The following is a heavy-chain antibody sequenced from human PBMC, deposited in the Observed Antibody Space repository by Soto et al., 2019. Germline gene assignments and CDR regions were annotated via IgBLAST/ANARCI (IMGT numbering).Heavy chain of an antibody. CDR3: ARQVRSYDFWSGYYMYSWFDP. V-gene: IGHV4-39*01. Sequence: SETLSLTCTVSGGSISSSSYYWGWIRQPPGKGLEWIGSIYYSGSTYYNPSLKSRVTISVDTSKNQFSLKLSSVTAADTAVYYCARQVRSYDFWSGYYMYSWFDPWGQGTLVTVSS. CDR1: GGSISSSSYY. D-gene: IGHD3-3*01. CDR2: IYYSGST. J-gene: IGHJ5*02.